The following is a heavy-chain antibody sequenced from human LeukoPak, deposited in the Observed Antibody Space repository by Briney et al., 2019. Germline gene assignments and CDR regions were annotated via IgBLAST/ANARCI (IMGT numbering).Heavy chain of an antibody. D-gene: IGHD3-10*01. V-gene: IGHV4-39*01. Sequence: SETLSLTCSVSGGSISSDNYYWGWIRQPPGKGLEWIGSMDYSGSTYYSPSLKSRVSISVDTSKNQFSLKLSSVTAADTSVYYRLTMFRGPKLFDFWGQGTLVTVSS. CDR2: MDYSGST. J-gene: IGHJ4*02. CDR1: GGSISSDNYY. CDR3: LTMFRGPKLFDF.